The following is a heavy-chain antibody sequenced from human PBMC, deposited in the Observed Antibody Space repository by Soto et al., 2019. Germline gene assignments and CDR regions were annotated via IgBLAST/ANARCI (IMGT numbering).Heavy chain of an antibody. CDR1: GYTFTSYY. D-gene: IGHD2-2*01. J-gene: IGHJ6*02. V-gene: IGHV1-46*01. CDR2: INPSGGST. CDR3: ARDRPLGYCSSTSCPGYYYYYYGMDV. Sequence: ASVKVSCKASGYTFTSYYMHWVRQAPGQGLEWMRIINPSGGSTSYAQKFQGRVTMTRDTSTSTVYMELSSLRSEDTAVYYCARDRPLGYCSSTSCPGYYYYYYGMDVWGQGTTVTVSS.